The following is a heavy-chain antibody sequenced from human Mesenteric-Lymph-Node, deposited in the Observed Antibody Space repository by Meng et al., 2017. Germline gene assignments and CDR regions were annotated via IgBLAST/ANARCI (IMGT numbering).Heavy chain of an antibody. CDR3: ARDSPGGYGYFDS. Sequence: QWQAQESGPGLVKPSQTLSLTCTVSDGFTTSDDYYWSWIRQPPGKGLEWIGYTHYSGTTYYNPSLKSRIAISLDTSKNQFSLNLNSVTAADAAVYYCARDSPGGYGYFDSWGQGTLVTVSS. V-gene: IGHV4-30-4*01. J-gene: IGHJ4*02. CDR1: DGFTTSDDYY. CDR2: THYSGTT. D-gene: IGHD5-12*01.